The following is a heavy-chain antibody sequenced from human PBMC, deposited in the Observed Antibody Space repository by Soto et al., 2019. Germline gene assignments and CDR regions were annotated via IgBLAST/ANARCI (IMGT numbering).Heavy chain of an antibody. CDR3: AKDNCISTSCYRLYNWFDP. Sequence: HPGGSLRLSCAASGFTFSSYGMHWVRQAPGKGLEWVAVIWYDGSNKYYADSVKGRFTISRDNSKNTLYLQMNSLRAEDTAVYYCAKDNCISTSCYRLYNWFDPWGQRTLVTVSS. V-gene: IGHV3-33*06. CDR2: IWYDGSNK. CDR1: GFTFSSYG. D-gene: IGHD2-2*01. J-gene: IGHJ5*02.